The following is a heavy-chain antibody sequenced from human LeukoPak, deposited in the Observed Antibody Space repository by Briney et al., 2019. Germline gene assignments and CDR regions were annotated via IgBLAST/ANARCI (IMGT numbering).Heavy chain of an antibody. D-gene: IGHD6-19*01. CDR3: AKGRSSGWSEIDY. CDR2: ISYDGSNK. CDR1: GFTFSSYA. Sequence: GGSLRLSCAASGFTFSSYAMHWVRQAPGKGLEWVAVISYDGSNKYYADSVKGRFTISRDNSKNTLYLQMNSLRAEDTAVYYCAKGRSSGWSEIDYWGQGTLVTVSS. V-gene: IGHV3-30-3*01. J-gene: IGHJ4*02.